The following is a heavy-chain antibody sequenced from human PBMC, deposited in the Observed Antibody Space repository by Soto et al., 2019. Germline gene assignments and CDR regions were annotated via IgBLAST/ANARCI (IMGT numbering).Heavy chain of an antibody. J-gene: IGHJ4*02. CDR3: AKLTQYTIFGVVIAH. D-gene: IGHD3-3*01. Sequence: SETLSLTCTVSGGSISSGDYYWSWIRQPPGRGLEWIGYIYYSGSTYYNPSLKSRVTISVDTSKNQFSLKLSPVTAADTAEYYCAKLTQYTIFGVVIAHWGQGTLVTVSS. V-gene: IGHV4-30-4*01. CDR1: GGSISSGDYY. CDR2: IYYSGST.